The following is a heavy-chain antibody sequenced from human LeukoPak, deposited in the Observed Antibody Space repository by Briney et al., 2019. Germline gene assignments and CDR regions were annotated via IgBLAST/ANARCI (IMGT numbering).Heavy chain of an antibody. D-gene: IGHD3-3*01. CDR2: IIPIIGIS. V-gene: IGHV1-69*04. J-gene: IGHJ4*02. Sequence: SVKVSCKASGATFSSDAISWVRQAPGQGLEWMGRIIPIIGISNYAQNFQGRVTITADKSTSTAYMELSSLRSEDTAVYYCARGVDLHYFDYWGQGTLVTVSS. CDR1: GATFSSDA. CDR3: ARGVDLHYFDY.